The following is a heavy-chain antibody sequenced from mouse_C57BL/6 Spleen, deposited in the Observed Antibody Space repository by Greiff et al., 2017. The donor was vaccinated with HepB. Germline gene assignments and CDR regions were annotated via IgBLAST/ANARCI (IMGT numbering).Heavy chain of an antibody. V-gene: IGHV1-69*01. J-gene: IGHJ2*01. Sequence: QVQLQQPGAELVMPGASVKLSCKASGYTFTSYWMHWVKQRPGQGLEWIGEIDPSDSYTNYNQKFKGKSTLTVDKSSSTAYMQLSSLTSEDSAVYYCARGLLRDCWGQGTTLTVSS. CDR3: ARGLLRDC. CDR1: GYTFTSYW. CDR2: IDPSDSYT. D-gene: IGHD2-3*01.